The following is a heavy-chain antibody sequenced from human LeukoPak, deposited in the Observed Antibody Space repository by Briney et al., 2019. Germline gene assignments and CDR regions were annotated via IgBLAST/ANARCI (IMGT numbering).Heavy chain of an antibody. V-gene: IGHV4-38-2*02. D-gene: IGHD6-6*01. Sequence: PSETLSLTCTVSGYSISSGYYWGWIRQPPGKGLEWIGIIYHSGNSYYNPSLKSRVTISVDTSKNQFSLKLSSVTAAGTAVYYCASRIAARHLDYWGQGTLVTVSS. CDR3: ASRIAARHLDY. CDR1: GYSISSGYY. J-gene: IGHJ4*02. CDR2: IYHSGNS.